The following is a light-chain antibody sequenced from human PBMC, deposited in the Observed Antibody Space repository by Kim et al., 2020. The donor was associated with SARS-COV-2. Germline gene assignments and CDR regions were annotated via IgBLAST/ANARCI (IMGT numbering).Light chain of an antibody. V-gene: IGKV3-20*01. CDR2: GVS. J-gene: IGKJ3*01. Sequence: EIVLTQSPGTLSLSPGERATLSCRASQSVSSAYLAWYQQRPGQAPRLLIYGVSARATGIPDRFSGRGSGTDFTLTISRLEPEDFAVYYCQQYDTAPLTFGPGTKVDIK. CDR3: QQYDTAPLT. CDR1: QSVSSAY.